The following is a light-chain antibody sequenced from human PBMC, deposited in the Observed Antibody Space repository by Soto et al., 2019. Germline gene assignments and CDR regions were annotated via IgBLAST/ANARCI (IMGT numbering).Light chain of an antibody. CDR2: GAS. CDR3: QQYGSSPYT. V-gene: IGKV3-20*01. CDR1: QIVSSSY. Sequence: EIVLTQSPGTLSLSPGERATLSCRANQIVSSSYLAWYQQKPGQAPRLLIYGASSRATGIPDRFSGSGSGTDFTLTISRLETEDFEVYYCQQYGSSPYTFGQGTKVEIK. J-gene: IGKJ2*01.